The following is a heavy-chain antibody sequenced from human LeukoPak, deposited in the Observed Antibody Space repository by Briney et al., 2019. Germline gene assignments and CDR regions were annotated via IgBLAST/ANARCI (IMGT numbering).Heavy chain of an antibody. Sequence: GRSLRLSCAASGFTFDDYAMHWVRHAPGKGLEWVSGISWNSGSIGYADSVKGRFTISRDNAKNSLYLQMNSLRAEDMALYYCAKDINYYDSSGYSNWGQGTLVTVSS. CDR3: AKDINYYDSSGYSN. J-gene: IGHJ4*02. D-gene: IGHD3-22*01. V-gene: IGHV3-9*03. CDR1: GFTFDDYA. CDR2: ISWNSGSI.